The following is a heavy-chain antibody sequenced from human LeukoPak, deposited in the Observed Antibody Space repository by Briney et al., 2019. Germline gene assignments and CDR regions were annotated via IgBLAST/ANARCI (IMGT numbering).Heavy chain of an antibody. CDR1: GFTLSSFW. Sequence: GGSLRLSCAASGFTLSSFWMSWVRQAPGKGLEWVAHIKEDGSMQSYVDSVKGRFTISRDNAKNSVYLQMNSLRAEDTAVYYCARVVTWFDPWGQGSLVTVSS. CDR3: ARVVTWFDP. V-gene: IGHV3-7*04. J-gene: IGHJ5*02. CDR2: IKEDGSMQ.